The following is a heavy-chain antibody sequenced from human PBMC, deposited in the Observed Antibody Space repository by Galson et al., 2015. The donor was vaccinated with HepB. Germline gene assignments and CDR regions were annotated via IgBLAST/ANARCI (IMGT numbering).Heavy chain of an antibody. J-gene: IGHJ4*02. CDR2: INSDGSST. V-gene: IGHV3-74*01. D-gene: IGHD5-24*01. Sequence: SLRLSCAASGFTFSSYWMHWVRQAPGKGLVWVSRINSDGSSTSYADSVKGRFTISRDNAKNTLYLQMNSLRAEDTAVYYCARVEVGRDGYNWNYFDYWGQGTLVTVSS. CDR1: GFTFSSYW. CDR3: ARVEVGRDGYNWNYFDY.